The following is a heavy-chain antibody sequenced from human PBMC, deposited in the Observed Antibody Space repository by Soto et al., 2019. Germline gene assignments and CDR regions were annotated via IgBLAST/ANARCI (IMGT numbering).Heavy chain of an antibody. CDR1: DGNIVSPF. CDR2: IYYSGST. D-gene: IGHD2-2*02. Sequence: HPSTVSDGNIVSPFWRRIRQKPGKGLDWIGYIYYSGSTNYNPSLKSRVTISVDTSKNQFSLKLSSVTAEDTAVYYCGGYCSSSSCYTVTRYYYYVLAFLVQGTTVTV. V-gene: IGHV4-59*11. CDR3: GGYCSSSSCYTVTRYYYYVLAF. J-gene: IGHJ6*02.